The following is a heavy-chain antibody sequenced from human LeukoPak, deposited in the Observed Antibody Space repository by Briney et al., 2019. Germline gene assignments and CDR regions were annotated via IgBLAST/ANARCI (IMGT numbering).Heavy chain of an antibody. D-gene: IGHD5-24*01. CDR3: AREADDGVYYFDY. CDR1: GFTFSNYG. Sequence: GGSLRLSCAASGFTFSNYGMSWVRQAPGTGLEWVAGISGSGGNTYYADSVKGRFTISRDNSKNTLYLQMNNLRAEDTAVYYCAREADDGVYYFDYWGQGTLVTVSS. J-gene: IGHJ4*02. CDR2: ISGSGGNT. V-gene: IGHV3-23*01.